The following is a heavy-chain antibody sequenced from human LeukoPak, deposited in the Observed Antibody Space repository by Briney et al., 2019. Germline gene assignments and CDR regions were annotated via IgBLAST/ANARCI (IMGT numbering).Heavy chain of an antibody. D-gene: IGHD4-17*01. CDR3: ARHNGLGMDV. J-gene: IGHJ6*02. CDR1: GCRFTSYW. V-gene: IGHV5-51*01. CDR2: IYTGDSDT. Sequence: GEALQISCNGSGCRFTSYWIGWVRQLPGKGLEWMGIIYTGDSDTRYSPSFQGQVTISADKSISTAYLQWSSLKASDTAMYYCARHNGLGMDVWGQGTTVTVSS.